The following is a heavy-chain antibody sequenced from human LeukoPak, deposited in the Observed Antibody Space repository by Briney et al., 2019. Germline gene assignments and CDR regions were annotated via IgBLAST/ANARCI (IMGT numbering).Heavy chain of an antibody. J-gene: IGHJ4*02. D-gene: IGHD3-3*01. CDR2: ISTTGTI. Sequence: PGGSLRLSCAASGFTLSRFNMNWLRQAPGKGLEWLSYISTTGTIYYAESVKGRFSISRDNAKNSLYLQMNSLRPEDAAVYYCARDSLVFGVVTTFDYWGQGTLVTVSS. CDR3: ARDSLVFGVVTTFDY. CDR1: GFTLSRFN. V-gene: IGHV3-48*01.